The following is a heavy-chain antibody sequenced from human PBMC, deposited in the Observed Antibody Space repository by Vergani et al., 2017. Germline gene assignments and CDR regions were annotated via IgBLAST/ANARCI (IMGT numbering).Heavy chain of an antibody. D-gene: IGHD3-22*01. CDR2: IWYDGSNK. CDR3: ARDEGYYDSSGYYGAFDI. V-gene: IGHV3-33*01. J-gene: IGHJ3*02. CDR1: GFTFSSYG. Sequence: QVQLVESGGGVVQPGRSLRLSCAASGFTFSSYGMHWVRQAPGKGLEWVAVIWYDGSNKYYADSVKGRFTISRDNSKNTLYLQMNSLRAEDTAVYYCARDEGYYDSSGYYGAFDIWGQGTMVTVSS.